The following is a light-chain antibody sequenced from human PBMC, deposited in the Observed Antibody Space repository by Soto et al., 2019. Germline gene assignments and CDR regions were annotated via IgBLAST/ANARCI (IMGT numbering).Light chain of an antibody. Sequence: DIQMTQTPSSLSASIGDTVTITCRASQAITTYLNWYQHNPGKAPKFLIYSASRLERGVPPRFIASASGTTYTLTISGLQPEDSATYYCPQSFSTPLTFGGGTKVEV. CDR3: PQSFSTPLT. CDR2: SAS. J-gene: IGKJ4*01. V-gene: IGKV1-39*01. CDR1: QAITTY.